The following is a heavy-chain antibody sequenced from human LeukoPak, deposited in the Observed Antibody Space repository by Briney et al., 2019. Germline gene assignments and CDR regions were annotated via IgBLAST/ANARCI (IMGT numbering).Heavy chain of an antibody. CDR3: ARSQRGYSYGYPGY. V-gene: IGHV1-2*02. CDR2: INPKSGGT. Sequence: ASVNVSCEASGYTFTGYYMHWVRQAPGQGLEWMGWINPKSGGTNYAQKFQGRVTMTRDTSISTAYMELSRLRSDDTAVYYCARSQRGYSYGYPGYWGQGTLVTVS. CDR1: GYTFTGYY. J-gene: IGHJ4*02. D-gene: IGHD5-18*01.